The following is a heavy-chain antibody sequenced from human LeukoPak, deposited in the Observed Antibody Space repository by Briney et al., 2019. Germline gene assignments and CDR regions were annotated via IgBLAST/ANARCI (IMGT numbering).Heavy chain of an antibody. CDR3: ARGNDYSSGWGFDY. CDR2: MNPNSGNT. Sequence: ASVTVSCKASGYTFTSYDINWVRQATGQGLEWMGWMNPNSGNTGYAQKFQGRVTMTRNTSISTAYMELSSLRSENTAVSSCARGNDYSSGWGFDYWGQGTLVTDAS. V-gene: IGHV1-8*01. D-gene: IGHD6-19*01. J-gene: IGHJ4*02. CDR1: GYTFTSYD.